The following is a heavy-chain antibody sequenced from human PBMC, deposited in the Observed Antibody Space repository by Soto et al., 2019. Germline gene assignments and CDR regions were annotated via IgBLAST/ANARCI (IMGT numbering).Heavy chain of an antibody. J-gene: IGHJ3*01. CDR1: GFIFSDYE. D-gene: IGHD2-8*02. Sequence: EAELVESGGGLVQPGGSLTLSCAASGFIFSDYEVDWVRQAPGRGPEWISYISDGGTTIYYAASVKGRFTISRDDAKKPLYLHINNLRVDDTAIYFCVKEYCTGGTCFDAFDLWGQGTVVTVSS. CDR2: ISDGGTTI. V-gene: IGHV3-48*03. CDR3: VKEYCTGGTCFDAFDL.